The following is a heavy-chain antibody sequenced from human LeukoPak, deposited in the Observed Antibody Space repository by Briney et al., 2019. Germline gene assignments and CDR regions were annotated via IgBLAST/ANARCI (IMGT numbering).Heavy chain of an antibody. CDR1: GGTFSSYA. J-gene: IGHJ6*03. D-gene: IGHD3-22*01. CDR2: IIPIFGTA. CDR3: ARERLDYYLGYYYMDV. V-gene: IGHV1-69*05. Sequence: SVKVSCKASGGTFSSYAISWVRQAPGQGLEWMGGIIPIFGTANYAQKFQGRVTITTDESTSTAYMALSSLRSEDTAVYYCARERLDYYLGYYYMDVWGKGTTVTVSS.